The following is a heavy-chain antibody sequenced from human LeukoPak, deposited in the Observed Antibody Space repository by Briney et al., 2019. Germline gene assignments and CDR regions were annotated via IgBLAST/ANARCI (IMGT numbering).Heavy chain of an antibody. V-gene: IGHV4-31*03. J-gene: IGHJ4*02. CDR2: IYYSGST. CDR1: GGSISSGGYY. Sequence: SETLSLTCTISGGSISSGGYYWSWIRLHPGKGLEWIGFIYYSGSTYYNPSLKSRVTFSVDTSKNQFSLKLSSVTAADTAVYYCARGGSYLFDYWGQGTLVTVSS. CDR3: ARGGSYLFDY. D-gene: IGHD1-26*01.